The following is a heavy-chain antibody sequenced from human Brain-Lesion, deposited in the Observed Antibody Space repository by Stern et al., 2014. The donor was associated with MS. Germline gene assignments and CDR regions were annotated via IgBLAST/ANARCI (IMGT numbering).Heavy chain of an antibody. J-gene: IGHJ4*02. CDR2: ISWNSGSI. Sequence: EVQLVESGGGSVQPGRSLRLSCVASGFTFGDYVMHWVRQAPGKGLEWVSRISWNSGSIDYADSVKGRFIISRDNAKNSLFLQMDSLKPEDTALYYCAKGAGRYFDWNPAYWGQGTLVTVSS. CDR3: AKGAGRYFDWNPAY. V-gene: IGHV3-9*01. CDR1: GFTFGDYV. D-gene: IGHD3-9*01.